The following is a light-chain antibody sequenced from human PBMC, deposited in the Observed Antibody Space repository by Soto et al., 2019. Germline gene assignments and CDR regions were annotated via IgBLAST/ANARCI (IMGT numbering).Light chain of an antibody. CDR1: QGVTTN. Sequence: EIVMTQSPDTLSVSPGERATLTCRAGQGVTTNFAWYQQKSGQSPRLLIYDVSIRATGVPARFSATGSETDFTLTISGLQSGDSAVYFCQQYNNWPFSFGQGTQLEIK. J-gene: IGKJ5*01. CDR2: DVS. V-gene: IGKV3-15*01. CDR3: QQYNNWPFS.